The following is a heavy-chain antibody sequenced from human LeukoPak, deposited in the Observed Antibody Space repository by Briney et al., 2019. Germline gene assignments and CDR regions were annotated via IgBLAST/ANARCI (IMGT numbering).Heavy chain of an antibody. V-gene: IGHV1-8*02. CDR2: MNPNSGNT. J-gene: IGHJ4*02. Sequence: ASVKVSCKASGYTFTSYYMHWVRQAPGQGLEWMGWMNPNSGNTGYAQKFQGRVTMTRNTSISTAYMELSSLRSEDTAVYYCARHTVTSDYWGQGTLVTVSS. CDR3: ARHTVTSDY. D-gene: IGHD4-17*01. CDR1: GYTFTSYY.